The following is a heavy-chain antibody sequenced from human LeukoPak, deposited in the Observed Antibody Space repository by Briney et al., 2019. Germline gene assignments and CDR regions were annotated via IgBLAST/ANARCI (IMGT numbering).Heavy chain of an antibody. Sequence: GGSLRLSCVGSAFTFSLYAMTRVRQAPGKGLEWVSAISGRGSSTYYADCVKGRFTISRDNSKNTLYLQMNSLRAEDTAIYYCAKDGSSGIAAAADAFDVWGQGTMVTVSS. CDR3: AKDGSSGIAAAADAFDV. CDR2: ISGRGSST. J-gene: IGHJ3*01. V-gene: IGHV3-23*01. D-gene: IGHD6-13*01. CDR1: AFTFSLYA.